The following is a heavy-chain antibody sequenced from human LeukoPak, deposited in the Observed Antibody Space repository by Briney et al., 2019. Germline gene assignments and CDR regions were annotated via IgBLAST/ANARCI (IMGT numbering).Heavy chain of an antibody. Sequence: SETLSLTCAVSGGSISSGGYSWSWIRQPPGKGLEWIGEINHSGSTNYNPSLKSRVTISVDTSKNQFSLKLSSVTAADTAVYYCARARRITMVRGVGAPSHWGQGTLVTVSS. D-gene: IGHD3-10*01. V-gene: IGHV4-34*01. J-gene: IGHJ4*02. CDR2: INHSGST. CDR3: ARARRITMVRGVGAPSH. CDR1: GGSISSGGYS.